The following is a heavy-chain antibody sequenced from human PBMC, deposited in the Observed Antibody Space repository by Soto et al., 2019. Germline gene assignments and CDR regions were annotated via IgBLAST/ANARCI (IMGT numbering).Heavy chain of an antibody. V-gene: IGHV3-15*07. J-gene: IGHJ4*02. D-gene: IGHD3-16*01. Sequence: DVQLVESGGGLVKPGGSLRLSCAASGFSFSDTWMNWVRQAPGRGLEWVGRIKKRRDGGTTDYAAIVRGRFTISRDDSPNPLYLHMSSLKTEDTAIYYCTTIVPWGWNSWGQGTLVTVSS. CDR2: IKKRRDGGTT. CDR1: GFSFSDTW. CDR3: TTIVPWGWNS.